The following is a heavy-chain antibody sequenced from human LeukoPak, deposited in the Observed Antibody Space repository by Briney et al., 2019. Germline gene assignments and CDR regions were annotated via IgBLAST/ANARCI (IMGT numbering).Heavy chain of an antibody. CDR1: GFTFSTYD. Sequence: GGSLRLSCAVSGFTFSTYDMSWVRQAPGKGLEWVSAISGSGGSTYYADSVKGRFTISRDNSKNTLYLQLKSLRAEDTAVYYCAKDSSSGTYSDYWGQGTLVTVSS. V-gene: IGHV3-23*01. D-gene: IGHD1-26*01. CDR2: ISGSGGST. CDR3: AKDSSSGTYSDY. J-gene: IGHJ4*02.